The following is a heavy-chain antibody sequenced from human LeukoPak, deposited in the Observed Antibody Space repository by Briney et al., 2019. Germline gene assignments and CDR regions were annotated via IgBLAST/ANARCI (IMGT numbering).Heavy chain of an antibody. D-gene: IGHD6-13*01. J-gene: IGHJ5*02. Sequence: PSETLSLTCTVSGGSISSYYWSWIRQPPGKGLEWIGYIYYSGSTNYNPSLKSRVTISVDTSKNQFSLKLSSVTAAGTAVYYCARYIAAPYNWFDPWGQGTLVTVSS. CDR3: ARYIAAPYNWFDP. V-gene: IGHV4-59*01. CDR2: IYYSGST. CDR1: GGSISSYY.